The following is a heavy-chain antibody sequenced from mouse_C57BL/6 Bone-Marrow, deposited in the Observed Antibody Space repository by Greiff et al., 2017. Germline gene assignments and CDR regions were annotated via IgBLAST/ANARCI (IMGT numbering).Heavy chain of an antibody. D-gene: IGHD2-12*01. CDR3: AREASYYSYYYAMDY. CDR1: GFTFSSYA. V-gene: IGHV5-4*01. J-gene: IGHJ4*01. CDR2: ISDGGSYT. Sequence: EVMLVESGGGLVKPGGSLTLSCAASGFTFSSYAMSWVRQTPEKRLEWVATISDGGSYTYYPDNVKGRFTISRENAKNNLYRQMSHLKSEDTAMYYCAREASYYSYYYAMDYWGQGTSVTVSS.